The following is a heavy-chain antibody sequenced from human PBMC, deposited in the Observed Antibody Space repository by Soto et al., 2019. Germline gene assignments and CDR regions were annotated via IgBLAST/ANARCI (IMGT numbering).Heavy chain of an antibody. CDR2: INHSGST. Sequence: SETLSLTCAIYGGTCSGYYCSSIRQPPGKGLEWIGEINHSGSTNYNPSLKSRVTISVDTSRNQFSLKLSSVTAADTAVYYCARGDSSGYKFFDYWGQGSLVTVSS. CDR3: ARGDSSGYKFFDY. D-gene: IGHD6-25*01. V-gene: IGHV4-34*01. CDR1: GGTCSGYY. J-gene: IGHJ4*02.